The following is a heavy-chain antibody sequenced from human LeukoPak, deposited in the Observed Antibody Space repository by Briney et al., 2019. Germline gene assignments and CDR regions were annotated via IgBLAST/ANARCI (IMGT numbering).Heavy chain of an antibody. CDR1: GGSISSYY. J-gene: IGHJ4*02. CDR2: IYYSGST. D-gene: IGHD2-15*01. V-gene: IGHV4-59*01. Sequence: SETLSLTCTVSGGSISSYYWSWIRQPPGKGLEWIGYIYYSGSTNYNPSLKSRVTISVDTSKNQFSLKLSSVTAADTAVYYCARRYRSGGSCPTDYWGQGTLVTVSS. CDR3: ARRYRSGGSCPTDY.